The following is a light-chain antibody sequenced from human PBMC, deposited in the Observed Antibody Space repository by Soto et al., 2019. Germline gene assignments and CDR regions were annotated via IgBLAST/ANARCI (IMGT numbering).Light chain of an antibody. CDR3: AAWYHSRNGWL. CDR2: TDN. J-gene: IGLJ3*02. V-gene: IGLV1-44*01. Sequence: QAVVTQPPSASGTPGQRVTISCSGSSSNIGSNIVNWYQHLPGTAPKLLIKTDNQRPSGVPDRFSGSKSDTSASLAISGLQSEDEADYYCAAWYHSRNGWLFGGGTKLTVL. CDR1: SSNIGSNI.